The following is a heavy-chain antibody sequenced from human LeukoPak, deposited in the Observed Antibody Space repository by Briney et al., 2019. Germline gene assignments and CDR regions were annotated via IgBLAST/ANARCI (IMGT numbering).Heavy chain of an antibody. CDR3: ARHSRSYWGNDAFDI. CDR2: IYYSGST. CDR1: GGSISSYY. J-gene: IGHJ3*02. D-gene: IGHD3-10*01. Sequence: SETLSLTCTVSGGSISSYYWSWIRQPPGKGLEWIGYIYYSGSTNYNPSLKSRVTISVDTSKNQFSLKLSSVTAADTAVYYCARHSRSYWGNDAFDIWGQGTMVTASS. V-gene: IGHV4-59*01.